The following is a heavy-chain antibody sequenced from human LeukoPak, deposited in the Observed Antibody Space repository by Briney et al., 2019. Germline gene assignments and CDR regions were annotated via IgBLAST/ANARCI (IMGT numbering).Heavy chain of an antibody. J-gene: IGHJ4*02. CDR2: ISSSSNTI. V-gene: IGHV3-48*02. D-gene: IGHD2-21*02. CDR1: GFTFSSYS. CDR3: ARRVRWVTGETSGYYFDY. Sequence: WGALRISCAAPGFTFSSYSMKRVRPAPRKGVEWGSYISSSSNTIYYADSVKGRFAISRDNAKNSQYLQMNSLRDEDTAVYYCARRVRWVTGETSGYYFDYWGQGTLVTVSS.